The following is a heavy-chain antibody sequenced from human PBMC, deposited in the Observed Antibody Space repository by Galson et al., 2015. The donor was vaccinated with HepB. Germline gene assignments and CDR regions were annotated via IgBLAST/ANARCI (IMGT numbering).Heavy chain of an antibody. V-gene: IGHV3-23*01. CDR2: ISGSGGST. Sequence: SLRLSCAASGFTFSSYAMSWVRQAPGKGLEWVSAISGSGGSTYYADSVKGRFTISRDNSKNTLYLQMNSLRAEDTAVYYCAKVDRHGVVVPAAPRNYYYYGMDVWGQGTTVTVSS. D-gene: IGHD2-2*01. CDR1: GFTFSSYA. CDR3: AKVDRHGVVVPAAPRNYYYYGMDV. J-gene: IGHJ6*02.